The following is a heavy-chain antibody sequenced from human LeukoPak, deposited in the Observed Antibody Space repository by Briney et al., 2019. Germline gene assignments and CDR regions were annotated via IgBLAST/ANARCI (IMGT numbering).Heavy chain of an antibody. V-gene: IGHV1-8*01. CDR1: GYTFTSYD. Sequence: ASVKVSCKASGYTFTSYDINWVRQAPGQGLEWMGWMNPNSGNTGYAPSFQGRVTMTRDTSISTAYMELSSLTSDDTAVYYCARGTRGYRGYDAYYWGQGTLVTVS. D-gene: IGHD5-12*01. J-gene: IGHJ4*02. CDR2: MNPNSGNT. CDR3: ARGTRGYRGYDAYY.